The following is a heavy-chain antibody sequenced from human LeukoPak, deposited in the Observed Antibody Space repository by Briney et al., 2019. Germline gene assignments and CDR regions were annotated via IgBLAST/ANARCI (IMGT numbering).Heavy chain of an antibody. Sequence: NASQTLSLTCTVSGGSISSGSYYWRWIRQPAGKGLEWIGRIYTRGSTNYNPSLKSRVTISVDTSKNQFSLKLSSVTAADTAVYYCARGLGIYSKLFYGMDVWGQGTTVTVSS. J-gene: IGHJ6*02. V-gene: IGHV4-61*02. CDR2: IYTRGST. CDR1: GGSISSGSYY. D-gene: IGHD4-11*01. CDR3: ARGLGIYSKLFYGMDV.